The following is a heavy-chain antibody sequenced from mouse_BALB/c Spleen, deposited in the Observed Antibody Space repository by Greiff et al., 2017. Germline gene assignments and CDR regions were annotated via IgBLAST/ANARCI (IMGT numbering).Heavy chain of an antibody. J-gene: IGHJ4*01. Sequence: EVMLVESGPGLVKPSQSLSLTCTVTGYSITSDYAWNWIRQFPGNKLEWMGYISYSGSTSYNPSLKSRISITRDTSKNQFFLQLNSVTTEDTATYYCARSKASRGAMDYWGQGTSVTVSS. CDR1: GYSITSDYA. D-gene: IGHD6-1*01. V-gene: IGHV3-2*02. CDR2: ISYSGST. CDR3: ARSKASRGAMDY.